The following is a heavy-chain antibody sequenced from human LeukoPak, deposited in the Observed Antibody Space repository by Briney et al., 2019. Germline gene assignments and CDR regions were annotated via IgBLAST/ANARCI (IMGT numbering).Heavy chain of an antibody. D-gene: IGHD6-19*01. CDR3: ARSKSYSSCWTGFDC. Sequence: GGSLRLSCAASGFTFSSYDMHWVRQPTGKGLEWVSVIGTAGNTYYTDSVKGRFTISRENAKNSLYLQMDNLRAEDTAVYYCARSKSYSSCWTGFDCWGQGTLVTVSS. CDR2: IGTAGNT. J-gene: IGHJ5*01. CDR1: GFTFSSYD. V-gene: IGHV3-13*01.